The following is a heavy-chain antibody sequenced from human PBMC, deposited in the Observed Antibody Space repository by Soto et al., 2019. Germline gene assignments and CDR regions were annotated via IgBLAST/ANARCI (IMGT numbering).Heavy chain of an antibody. CDR3: AKVVYGDWGWFDP. V-gene: IGHV3-30*18. CDR1: GFTFSSYG. D-gene: IGHD4-17*01. J-gene: IGHJ5*02. CDR2: ISYDGSNK. Sequence: QVQLVESGGGVVQPGRSLRLSCAASGFTFSSYGMHWVRQAPGKGLEWVAVISYDGSNKYYADSVKGRFTISRDNSKNTLYLPMNSLRAEDTAVYYCAKVVYGDWGWFDPWGQGTLVTVSS.